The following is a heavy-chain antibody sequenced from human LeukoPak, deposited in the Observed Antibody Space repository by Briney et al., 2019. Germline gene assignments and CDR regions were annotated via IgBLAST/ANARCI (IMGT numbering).Heavy chain of an antibody. D-gene: IGHD3-22*01. J-gene: IGHJ6*03. Sequence: GGSLRLSCAASGFTFSSYGMSWVRQAPGKGLEWVSAISGSGGSTYYADSVKGRFTISRDNSKNTLYLQMNSLRVEDTAVYYCAKRHSSGYSNYYYMDVWGKGTTVTISS. CDR1: GFTFSSYG. CDR3: AKRHSSGYSNYYYMDV. V-gene: IGHV3-23*01. CDR2: ISGSGGST.